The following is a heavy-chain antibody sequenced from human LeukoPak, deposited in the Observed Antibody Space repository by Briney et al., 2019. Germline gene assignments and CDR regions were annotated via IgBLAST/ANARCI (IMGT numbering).Heavy chain of an antibody. CDR1: GFTFDDYA. V-gene: IGHV3-9*01. CDR2: ISWNSGSI. J-gene: IGHJ4*02. D-gene: IGHD3-9*01. Sequence: PGGSLRLSCAASGFTFDDYAMHWVRQAPGKGLEWVSGISWNSGSIGYADSVKGRFTISRDNAKNSLYLQMNSLRAEDTALYYYATSSYPATDLTGYYPFDYWGQGTRSPSPQ. CDR3: ATSSYPATDLTGYYPFDY.